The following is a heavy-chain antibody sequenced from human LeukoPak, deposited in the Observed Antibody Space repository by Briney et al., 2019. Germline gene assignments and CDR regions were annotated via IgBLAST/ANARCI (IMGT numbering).Heavy chain of an antibody. V-gene: IGHV3-30*02. CDR3: AKDPGARYYGSGSYRRGSYFDY. Sequence: PGGSLRLSCAASGFTFSNYGMHWVRQAPGKGLEWVAFIRYDGSNKYYADSVKGRFTISRDNSKNTLYLQMNSLRAEDTAVYYCAKDPGARYYGSGSYRRGSYFDYWGQGTLVTVSS. CDR1: GFTFSNYG. CDR2: IRYDGSNK. J-gene: IGHJ4*02. D-gene: IGHD3-10*01.